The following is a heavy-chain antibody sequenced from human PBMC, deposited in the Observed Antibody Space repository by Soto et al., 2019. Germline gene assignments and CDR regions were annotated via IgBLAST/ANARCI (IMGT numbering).Heavy chain of an antibody. CDR2: IYYTGTT. V-gene: IGHV4-59*08. CDR1: YASINNYH. CDR3: VTLRGLGEVSPYFDY. Sequence: QVQLQESGPGLLKPSETLSLTCTVSYASINNYHWTWIRQPPGKGLEWIAYIYYTGTTNFNPSLKGRVPNSMDTSKDQFSLNLRSVTASDTAVYYCVTLRGLGEVSPYFDYWGQGRMVTVSS. J-gene: IGHJ4*02. D-gene: IGHD3-10*01.